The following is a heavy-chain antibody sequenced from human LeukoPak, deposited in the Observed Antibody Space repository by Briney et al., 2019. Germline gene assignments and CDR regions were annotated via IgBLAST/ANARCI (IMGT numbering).Heavy chain of an antibody. CDR1: GGTIADSSVY. CDR2: IEYLRAT. CDR3: ERHNTRYQLSPGWFAP. Sequence: SETLSLTCAVSGGTIADSSVYWGWVRQSPRTGLEWIGIIEYLRATHTNPSLLSRVTFSVATSRNQFSLELTSVTAADTATYYCERHNTRYQLSPGWFAPWGLGTLVTVSS. V-gene: IGHV4-39*01. D-gene: IGHD1-1*01. J-gene: IGHJ5*02.